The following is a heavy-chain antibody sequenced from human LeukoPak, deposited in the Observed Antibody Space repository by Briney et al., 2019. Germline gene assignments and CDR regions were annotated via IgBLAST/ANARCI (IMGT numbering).Heavy chain of an antibody. D-gene: IGHD5-24*01. CDR1: GFTFDDYA. J-gene: IGHJ4*02. V-gene: IGHV3-9*03. Sequence: GRSLGLSCAASGFTFDDYAMHWVRQAPGKGLEWVSGISWNSGSIGYADSVKGRFTISRDNAKNSLYLQMNSLRAEDMALYYCAKDPQRWLQSGTFFDYWGQGTLVTVSS. CDR3: AKDPQRWLQSGTFFDY. CDR2: ISWNSGSI.